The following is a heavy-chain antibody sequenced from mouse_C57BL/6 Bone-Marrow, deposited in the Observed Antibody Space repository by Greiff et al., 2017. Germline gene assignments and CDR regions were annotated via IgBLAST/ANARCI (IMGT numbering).Heavy chain of an antibody. CDR3: AYYGFAY. CDR2: IYPGSGNT. J-gene: IGHJ3*01. V-gene: IGHV1-76*01. CDR1: GYSFTDYY. Sequence: QVQLQQSGAELVRPGASVTLSCTASGYSFTDYYINWVEQRPGQGLEWIARIYPGSGNTYYNEKFKGKATLTAENSSSTAYMLLSSLTSEDSAVYFCAYYGFAYWGQGTLVTVSA. D-gene: IGHD2-1*01.